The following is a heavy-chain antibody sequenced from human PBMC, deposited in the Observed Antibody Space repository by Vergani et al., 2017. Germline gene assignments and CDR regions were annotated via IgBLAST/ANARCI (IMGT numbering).Heavy chain of an antibody. J-gene: IGHJ4*02. CDR1: GGSISSGDYY. V-gene: IGHV4-30-4*08. CDR2: IYYSGST. Sequence: QVQLQESGPGLVKPSQTLSLTCTVSGGSISSGDYYWSWLRQPPGKGLEWIGYIYYSGSTYYNPSLKSRVTISVDTSKNQFSLKLSSVTAADTAVYYCARDHWGIAAAGSRSYWGQGTLVTVSS. D-gene: IGHD6-13*01. CDR3: ARDHWGIAAAGSRSY.